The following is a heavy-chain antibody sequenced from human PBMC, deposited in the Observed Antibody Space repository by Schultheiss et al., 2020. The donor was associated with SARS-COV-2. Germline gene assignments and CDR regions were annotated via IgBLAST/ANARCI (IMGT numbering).Heavy chain of an antibody. CDR1: GGSISSGGYY. D-gene: IGHD1-7*01. CDR2: INHSGST. Sequence: SETLSLTCTVSGGSISSGGYYWSWIRQPPGKGLEWIGEINHSGSTNYNPSLKSRVTLSLDTSQNQFSLRLSSVTAADTAVYYCARVDDWNYRYYFDYWGQGTLVTVSS. J-gene: IGHJ4*02. V-gene: IGHV4-61*08. CDR3: ARVDDWNYRYYFDY.